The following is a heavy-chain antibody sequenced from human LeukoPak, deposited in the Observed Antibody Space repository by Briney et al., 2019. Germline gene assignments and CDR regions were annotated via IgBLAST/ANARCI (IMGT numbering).Heavy chain of an antibody. D-gene: IGHD3-22*01. Sequence: GGSLRLSCAASGFTFSSYSMNWVRQAPGKGLEYVSAISSNRGSTYYANSVKGRFTIPRDNSKNTLYLQMGSLRAEDMAVYYCAREAYYYDSSGYYRPLDYWGQGTLVTVSS. CDR2: ISSNRGST. CDR3: AREAYYYDSSGYYRPLDY. V-gene: IGHV3-64*01. J-gene: IGHJ4*02. CDR1: GFTFSSYS.